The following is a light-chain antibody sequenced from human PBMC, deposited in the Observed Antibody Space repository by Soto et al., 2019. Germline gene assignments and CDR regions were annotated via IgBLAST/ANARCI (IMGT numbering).Light chain of an antibody. V-gene: IGLV2-14*01. Sequence: QSVLTQPASVSGSPGQSITISCTGTISDVGTYDYVAWYQQYPGSAPKLMIYEVRNRPSGVSIRFSGSKSGNTASLTISGLQAEDESVYYCSSYTSSGTLVFGGGTKVTVL. CDR2: EVR. CDR1: ISDVGTYDY. CDR3: SSYTSSGTLV. J-gene: IGLJ3*02.